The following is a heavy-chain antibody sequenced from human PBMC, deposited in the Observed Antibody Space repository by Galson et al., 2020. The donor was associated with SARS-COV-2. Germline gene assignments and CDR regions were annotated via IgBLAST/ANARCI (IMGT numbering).Heavy chain of an antibody. D-gene: IGHD2-15*01. CDR2: IWYDWSHT. J-gene: IGHJ4*02. Sequence: GESLKISCAAPGFTFSSYVMHWVRQAPGKGLEGVAVIWYDWSHTYYTDSVKGRFTISRDNSKNTVYLQMNSLRAEYTAVYYCARGVRALLDGYSAYLRQGPLVTVS. V-gene: IGHV3-33*01. CDR3: ARGVRALLDGYSAY. CDR1: GFTFSSYV.